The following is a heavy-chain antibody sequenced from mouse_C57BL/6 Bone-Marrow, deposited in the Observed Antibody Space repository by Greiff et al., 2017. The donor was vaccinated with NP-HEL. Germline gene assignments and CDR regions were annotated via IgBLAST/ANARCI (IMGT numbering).Heavy chain of an antibody. CDR2: IWTGGGT. V-gene: IGHV2-9-1*01. D-gene: IGHD1-1*01. J-gene: IGHJ4*01. Sequence: VMLVESGPGLVAPSQSLSITCTVSGFSLTSYAISWVRRPPGKGLEWLGVIWTGGGTNYNSALKSRLSISKDNSKSQVFLKMNSLQTDDTARYYCARAIYYYGSSYPYYALDYWGQGTSVTVSS. CDR1: GFSLTSYA. CDR3: ARAIYYYGSSYPYYALDY.